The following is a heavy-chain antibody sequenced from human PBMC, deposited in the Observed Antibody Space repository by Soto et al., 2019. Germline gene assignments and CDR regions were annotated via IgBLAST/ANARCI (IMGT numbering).Heavy chain of an antibody. CDR2: SRNQVNGYST. D-gene: IGHD3-22*01. Sequence: EVQLVESGGGLVQPGGSLRLSCSVSGFTLSDHYIDWVRQAPGKGLEWVGRSRNQVNGYSTIYAASVKGRFTTSRDDSKNLVYLQMESLRTEDTAVYYCVRDTYFSDSSSYTRCFDFWGQGALVTVSS. CDR1: GFTLSDHY. V-gene: IGHV3-72*01. J-gene: IGHJ4*02. CDR3: VRDTYFSDSSSYTRCFDF.